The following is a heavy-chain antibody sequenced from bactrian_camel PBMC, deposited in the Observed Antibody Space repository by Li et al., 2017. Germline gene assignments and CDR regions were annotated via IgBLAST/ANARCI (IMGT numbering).Heavy chain of an antibody. D-gene: IGHD1*01. J-gene: IGHJ4*01. CDR2: VDMDGST. CDR3: AADNNPRPGAMALNPQYWDN. V-gene: IGHV3S53*01. Sequence: HVQLVESGGDSVQPGGSLTLSCVTSGRSWSRGRYCMAWWRQAPGKEREAVAAVDMDGSTSYADSVKGRFTISLDRARGTMNLQMNSLQPDDTAMYYCAADNNPRPGAMALNPQYWDNWGQGTQVTVS. CDR1: GRSWSRGRYC.